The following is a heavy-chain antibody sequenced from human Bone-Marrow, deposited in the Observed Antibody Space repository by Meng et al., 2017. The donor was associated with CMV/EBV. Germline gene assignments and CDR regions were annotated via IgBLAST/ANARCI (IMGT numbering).Heavy chain of an antibody. Sequence: SETLSLTCAVSGGSISSSNWWSWVRQPPGKGLEWIGEIYHSGSTNYNPSLKSRVTISVDKSKNQFSLKLSSVTAADTAVYYCARTAWELPGDYFDYWGQGTLVTVSS. CDR2: IYHSGST. CDR1: GGSISSSNW. D-gene: IGHD1-26*01. CDR3: ARTAWELPGDYFDY. J-gene: IGHJ4*02. V-gene: IGHV4-4*02.